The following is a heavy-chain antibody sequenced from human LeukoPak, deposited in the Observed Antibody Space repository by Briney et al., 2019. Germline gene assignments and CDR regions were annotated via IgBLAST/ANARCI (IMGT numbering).Heavy chain of an antibody. CDR1: GFTFSTYE. CDR3: ARGSLAVTGINFDY. D-gene: IGHD6-19*01. V-gene: IGHV3-48*03. CDR2: ISSSGSTI. J-gene: IGHJ4*02. Sequence: GGSLRLSCAASGFTFSTYEMNWVRQAPGKGLEWVSYISSSGSTIYYADSVKGRFTISRDNAKNSLYLQMNSLRAEDTAVYYCARGSLAVTGINFDYWGQGTLVTVSS.